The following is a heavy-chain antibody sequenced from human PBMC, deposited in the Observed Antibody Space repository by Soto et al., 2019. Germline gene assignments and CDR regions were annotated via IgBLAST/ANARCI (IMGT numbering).Heavy chain of an antibody. V-gene: IGHV1-69*13. CDR1: GGTFSSYA. J-gene: IGHJ6*02. CDR2: IIPIFGTA. Sequence: GASVKVSCKVSGGTFSSYAISWVRQAPGQGLEWMGGIIPIFGTANYAQKFQGRVTITADESTSTAYMELSSLRSEDTAVYYCARGGFRGYSYGTDYYYYGMDVWGQGTTVTVSS. D-gene: IGHD5-18*01. CDR3: ARGGFRGYSYGTDYYYYGMDV.